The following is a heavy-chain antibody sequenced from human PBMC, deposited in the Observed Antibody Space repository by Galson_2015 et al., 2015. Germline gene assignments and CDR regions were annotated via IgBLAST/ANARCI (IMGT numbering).Heavy chain of an antibody. CDR2: ISYDGSNK. D-gene: IGHD1-26*01. J-gene: IGHJ4*02. CDR3: ARESGRGELDY. Sequence: SRRLSCAASGFTFSSYWMSWVRQAPGEGLEWVAVISYDGSNKYYADSVKGRFTISRDNSKNTLYLQMNSLRAEVTAVYYCARESGRGELDYWGQGTLVTVSS. V-gene: IGHV3-30-3*01. CDR1: GFTFSSYW.